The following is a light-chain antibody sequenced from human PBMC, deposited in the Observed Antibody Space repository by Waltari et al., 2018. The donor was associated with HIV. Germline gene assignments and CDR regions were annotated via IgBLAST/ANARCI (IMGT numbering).Light chain of an antibody. J-gene: IGKJ3*01. CDR1: QSVRSNY. CDR2: GAS. V-gene: IGKV3-20*01. CDR3: QQYTNSAFT. Sequence: DIVLTQSPGTLSLSPGDRATLSCRASQSVRSNYLAWYQQKPGQAPRLLIYGASTRATGIPDRFSGSGSGTDFTLTISRLEPEDFAVYYCQQYTNSAFTFGPGTKVDIK.